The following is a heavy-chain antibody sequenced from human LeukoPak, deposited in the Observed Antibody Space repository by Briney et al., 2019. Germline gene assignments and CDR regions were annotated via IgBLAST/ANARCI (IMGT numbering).Heavy chain of an antibody. CDR3: ARDVVGNSGQFFDY. J-gene: IGHJ4*02. CDR1: GFTFSSYS. Sequence: GGSLRLSCAASGFTFSSYSMNWVRQAPGKGLEWVSSISSSSSYIYYADSVKGRFTISRDNAKNSLYLQMNSLRAEDTAVYYCARDVVGNSGQFFDYWGQGTLVTVSS. CDR2: ISSSSSYI. D-gene: IGHD4-23*01. V-gene: IGHV3-21*01.